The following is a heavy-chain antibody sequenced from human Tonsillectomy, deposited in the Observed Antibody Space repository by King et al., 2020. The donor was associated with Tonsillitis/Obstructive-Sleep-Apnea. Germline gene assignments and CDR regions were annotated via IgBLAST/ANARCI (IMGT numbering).Heavy chain of an antibody. Sequence: VQLVQSGAEVKKPGSSVKVSCKASGGTFSSCAISWVRQAPGQGLEWMGGIIPILGIANYAQKFQGRVTITADKSTSTAYMELSSLRSEDTAVYYCVSPXLXXXMVPPXYYXXDVXGXGTTVTXXS. J-gene: IGHJ6*04. CDR1: GGTFSSCA. V-gene: IGHV1-69*10. CDR3: VSPXLXXXMVPPXYYXXDV. CDR2: IIPILGIA. D-gene: IGHD6-13*01.